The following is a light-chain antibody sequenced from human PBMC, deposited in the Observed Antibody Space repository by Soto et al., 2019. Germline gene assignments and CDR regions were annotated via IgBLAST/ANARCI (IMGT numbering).Light chain of an antibody. J-gene: IGKJ5*01. V-gene: IGKV3-20*01. CDR1: QSLSTTD. Sequence: EIVLTQSPDTLSLSPGQRATLSCRASQSLSTTDLVWYQQKSGQPPRLVIHGTFSTASGIPGRFSGSGSETDFPLTISRLEPEDSAVYYCQQYGSLPYTFGRGTRLEI. CDR3: QQYGSLPYT. CDR2: GTF.